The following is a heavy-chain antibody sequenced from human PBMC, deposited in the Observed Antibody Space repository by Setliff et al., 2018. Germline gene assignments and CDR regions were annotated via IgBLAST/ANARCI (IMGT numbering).Heavy chain of an antibody. CDR3: AGESRYYYDNLGTLDY. CDR2: IYSSGST. CDR1: GGSLSSGDYY. Sequence: LSLTCTVSGGSLSSGDYYWSWIRQPPGKGLEWIGYIYSSGSTYYNPSLKSRVSISVDTSKNQFSLKLSSVTAADTAVYYCAGESRYYYDNLGTLDYWGQETLVTVSS. V-gene: IGHV4-30-4*08. D-gene: IGHD3-22*01. J-gene: IGHJ4*02.